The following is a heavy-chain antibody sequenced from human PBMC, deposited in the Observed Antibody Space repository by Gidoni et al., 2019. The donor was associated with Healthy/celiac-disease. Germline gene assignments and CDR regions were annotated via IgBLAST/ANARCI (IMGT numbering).Heavy chain of an antibody. V-gene: IGHV3-30*18. Sequence: QVQLVASGGGVVQPGRSLRLSCPASGFTFSSYGMPWVRQAPGKGLEWVAVISYDGSNKYYADSVKGRFTISRDNSKNTLYLQMNSLRAEDTAVYYCAKESGMSYYGSGSYYQTGNYYYGMDVWGQGTTVTVSS. CDR1: GFTFSSYG. CDR2: ISYDGSNK. J-gene: IGHJ6*02. D-gene: IGHD3-10*01. CDR3: AKESGMSYYGSGSYYQTGNYYYGMDV.